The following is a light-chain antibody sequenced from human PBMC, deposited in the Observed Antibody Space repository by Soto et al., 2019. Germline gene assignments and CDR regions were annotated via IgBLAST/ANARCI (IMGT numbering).Light chain of an antibody. J-gene: IGKJ4*01. CDR3: QQYNSS. CDR2: KAS. Sequence: DIQMTQSPSTLSASVGDRVTITCRASQSISNWLAWYQQKPGKAPKLLIYKASSLESGVPSRFSGSGSGTEFTLNISSLQPDDLATYYCQQYNSSFGGGTKVEIK. CDR1: QSISNW. V-gene: IGKV1-5*03.